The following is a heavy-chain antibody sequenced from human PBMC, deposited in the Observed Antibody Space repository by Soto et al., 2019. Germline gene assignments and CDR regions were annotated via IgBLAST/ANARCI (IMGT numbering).Heavy chain of an antibody. D-gene: IGHD6-6*01. CDR2: ISYDGSNK. V-gene: IGHV3-30*18. CDR3: AKEMESSSPYYYYGMDV. Sequence: GGSLRLSCAASGFTFSSYGMYWVRQAPGKGLEWVAVISYDGSNKYYADSVKGRFTISRDNSKNTLYLQMNSLRAEDTAVYYCAKEMESSSPYYYYGMDVWGPGTTVTVAS. CDR1: GFTFSSYG. J-gene: IGHJ6*02.